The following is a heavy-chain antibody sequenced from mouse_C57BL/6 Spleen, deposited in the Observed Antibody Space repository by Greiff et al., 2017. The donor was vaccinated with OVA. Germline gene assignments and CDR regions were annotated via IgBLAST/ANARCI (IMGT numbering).Heavy chain of an antibody. Sequence: VQVVESGAELVRPGASVKLSCKASGYTFTDYYINWVKQRPGQGLEWIARIYPGSGNTYYNEKFKGKATLTAEKSSSTAYMQLSSLTSEDSAVYFCARSNYSNYVAWFAYWGQGTLVTVSA. CDR1: GYTFTDYY. CDR3: ARSNYSNYVAWFAY. CDR2: IYPGSGNT. D-gene: IGHD2-5*01. V-gene: IGHV1-76*01. J-gene: IGHJ3*01.